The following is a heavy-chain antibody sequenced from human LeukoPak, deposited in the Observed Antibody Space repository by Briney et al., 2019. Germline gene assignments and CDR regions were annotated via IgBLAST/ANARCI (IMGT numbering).Heavy chain of an antibody. CDR1: GFTFSNYG. V-gene: IGHV3-33*01. CDR3: AREAPETTVSSNVFDY. Sequence: GGSLRLSCAASGFTFSNYGMHWVRQAPGKGLEWVAVIWYDGSNKYYADSVKGRITISRDNSKNTLYLQMNSLRAEDTAVYYCAREAPETTVSSNVFDYWGQGTLVTVSS. CDR2: IWYDGSNK. J-gene: IGHJ4*02. D-gene: IGHD4-11*01.